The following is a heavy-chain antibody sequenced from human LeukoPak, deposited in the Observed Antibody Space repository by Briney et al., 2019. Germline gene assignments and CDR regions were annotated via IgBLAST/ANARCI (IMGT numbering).Heavy chain of an antibody. J-gene: IGHJ1*01. Sequence: GASVKVSCKASGGTFSNYAISWARQAPGQGLEWMGAIIPIFGTANYAQKFQGRVTITADESTSTAYMELSSLRSEDTAVYYCARILSSSWYEYFHHWGQGTLVTVSS. CDR3: ARILSSSWYEYFHH. CDR1: GGTFSNYA. D-gene: IGHD6-19*01. CDR2: IIPIFGTA. V-gene: IGHV1-69*13.